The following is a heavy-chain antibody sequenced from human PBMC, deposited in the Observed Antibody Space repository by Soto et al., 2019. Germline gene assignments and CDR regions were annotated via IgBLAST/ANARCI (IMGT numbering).Heavy chain of an antibody. V-gene: IGHV3-15*01. J-gene: IGHJ4*02. CDR1: GITFSNAW. Sequence: EVQLVESGGGLVNPGGSLRLSCVASGITFSNAWMSWVHQAPGKGLEWVGRIKSKTDGGTTDYAAPVKGRFTISRDDSKNILYLQMNSLKTEDTAVYYCTGKANGYWGQGTLVTVSS. CDR2: IKSKTDGGTT. CDR3: TGKANGY. D-gene: IGHD1-26*01.